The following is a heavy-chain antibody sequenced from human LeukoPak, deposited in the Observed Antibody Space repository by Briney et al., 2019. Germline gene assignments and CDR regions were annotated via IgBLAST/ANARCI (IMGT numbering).Heavy chain of an antibody. CDR3: ARDRGSSGGFPL. V-gene: IGHV3-21*01. Sequence: GGSLRLSCAASGFTFSSYSMNWVRQAPGKGLEWVSSISSSSSYIYYADSVKGRFTISRDNAENSLYLEMNSLTVDDTAVYYCARDRGSSGGFPLWGQGTLVTVSS. D-gene: IGHD1-26*01. CDR2: ISSSSSYI. CDR1: GFTFSSYS. J-gene: IGHJ3*01.